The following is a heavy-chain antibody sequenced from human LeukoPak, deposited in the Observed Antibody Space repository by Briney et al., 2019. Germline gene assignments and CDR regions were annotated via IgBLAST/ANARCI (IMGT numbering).Heavy chain of an antibody. CDR3: ASIVVVTAADPSDAFDI. Sequence: SETLSLTCTVSGGSLSSYYWSWIRQPAGKGLEWIGRIYTSGSTNYNPSLKSRVTVSVGTSKSQFSLKLSSVTAAHTAVQYCASIVVVTAADPSDAFDIWGQGTMVTVSS. CDR1: GGSLSSYY. CDR2: IYTSGST. J-gene: IGHJ3*02. V-gene: IGHV4-4*07. D-gene: IGHD2-21*02.